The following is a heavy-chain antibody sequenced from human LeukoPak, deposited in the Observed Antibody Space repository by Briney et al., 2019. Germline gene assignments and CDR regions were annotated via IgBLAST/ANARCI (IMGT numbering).Heavy chain of an antibody. CDR1: GFTFSSYA. J-gene: IGHJ3*02. V-gene: IGHV3-21*01. Sequence: GGSLRLSCAASGFTFSSYAMEWVRQAPGKGLEWVSSISSGSTYMYYADSVKGRFTISRDNAQNSMYLQMNSLRAEDTAVYYCGRVGGRSKAAKGDAFDIWGQGTMVTVSS. CDR2: ISSGSTYM. D-gene: IGHD6-6*01. CDR3: GRVGGRSKAAKGDAFDI.